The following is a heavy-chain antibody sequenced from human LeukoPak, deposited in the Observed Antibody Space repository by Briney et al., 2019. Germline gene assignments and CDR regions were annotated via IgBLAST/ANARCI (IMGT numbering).Heavy chain of an antibody. Sequence: GGSLRLSCAASGFTFSSYGMSWVRQAPGKGLEWVSAISGSGGSAYYADSVKGRFTISRDNSKNTLYLQMNSLRAEDTAVYYCAKALLGITMIADYWGQGTLVTVSS. V-gene: IGHV3-23*01. J-gene: IGHJ4*02. CDR2: ISGSGGSA. CDR1: GFTFSSYG. D-gene: IGHD3-22*01. CDR3: AKALLGITMIADY.